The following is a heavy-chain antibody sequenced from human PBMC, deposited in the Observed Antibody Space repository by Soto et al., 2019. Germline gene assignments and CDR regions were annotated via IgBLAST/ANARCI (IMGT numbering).Heavy chain of an antibody. CDR3: AREKDYFDY. J-gene: IGHJ4*02. V-gene: IGHV3-33*01. CDR2: IWNDGSTK. Sequence: QVQLVEAGGGVVQPGRSLRLSCAASGFTFSSYGMHWVRLAPGKGLEWVAVIWNDGSTKYYADSVKGRLTISRDNSKNTLYLQMNSLRAEDTAVYYCAREKDYFDYWGQGALVTVSS. CDR1: GFTFSSYG.